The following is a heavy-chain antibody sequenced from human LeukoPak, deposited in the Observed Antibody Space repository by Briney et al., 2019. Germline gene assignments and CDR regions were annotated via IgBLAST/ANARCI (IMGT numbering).Heavy chain of an antibody. D-gene: IGHD3-16*02. J-gene: IGHJ4*02. CDR2: IHPSTGNP. CDR1: GYTFTSYD. Sequence: GASVKVSCKASGYTFTSYDINWVRQAAGQGLEWVGWIHPSTGNPAYAQGFTGRFVFSLDTSVSTTYLQISSLKAEDTAVYFCARAFQSLGGLSLPDYWGQGTLVTVSS. V-gene: IGHV7-4-1*02. CDR3: ARAFQSLGGLSLPDY.